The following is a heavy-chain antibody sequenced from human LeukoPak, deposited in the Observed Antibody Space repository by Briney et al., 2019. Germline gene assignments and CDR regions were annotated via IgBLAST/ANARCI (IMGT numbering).Heavy chain of an antibody. CDR1: GFTFSSYW. CDR2: IKQDGSEK. J-gene: IGHJ4*02. V-gene: IGHV3-7*03. CDR3: AARPSSEPVTLSDY. Sequence: GGSLRLSCAASGFTFSSYWMSWVRQAPGKGLEWVANIKQDGSEKYYVDSVRGRFTISRDNAKNSLYLQMNSLRAEDTATYYCAARPSSEPVTLSDYWGQGILVTVSS. D-gene: IGHD1-14*01.